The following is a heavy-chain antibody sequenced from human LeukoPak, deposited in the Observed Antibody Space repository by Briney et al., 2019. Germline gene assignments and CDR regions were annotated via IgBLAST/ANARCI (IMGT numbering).Heavy chain of an antibody. V-gene: IGHV3-23*01. J-gene: IGHJ4*02. CDR1: AFTFSNYL. CDR3: AMALDY. Sequence: GGSLRLCCVASAFTFSNYLMNWVRQAPGKGLEWVSGISHSGSSIYYADSVKGRFTISRDNSKNTLYLQMDRLRVEDTAVYYCAMALDYWGQGTLVTVSS. CDR2: ISHSGSSI.